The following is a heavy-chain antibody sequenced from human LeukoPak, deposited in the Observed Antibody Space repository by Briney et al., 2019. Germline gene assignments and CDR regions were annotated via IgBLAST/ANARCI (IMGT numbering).Heavy chain of an antibody. Sequence: SETLSLTCTVSGGSISSSSYYWGWIRQPPGKGLEWIGSIYYSGSTYYNPSLKSRVTISVDTSKNQFSLKLSSVTAADTAVYYCAGNNWYYAFDPWGQGSLVTVSS. CDR1: GGSISSSSYY. CDR3: AGNNWYYAFDP. J-gene: IGHJ5*02. D-gene: IGHD1-7*01. V-gene: IGHV4-39*07. CDR2: IYYSGST.